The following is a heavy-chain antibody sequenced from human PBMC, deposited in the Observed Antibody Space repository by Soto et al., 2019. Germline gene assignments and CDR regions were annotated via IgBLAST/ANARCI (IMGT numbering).Heavy chain of an antibody. CDR2: IWYDGSKV. Sequence: QVQLVESGGGVVQPGRSLRLSCVASRFTFSSYGMHWVRQAPGKGLEWVAVIWYDGSKVYYADSVKGRFTISRDNSRNALALQMNSLRTEDTAVYYGARTGGSTAYGLDVWGQGTTVTVSS. J-gene: IGHJ6*02. CDR3: ARTGGSTAYGLDV. D-gene: IGHD2-15*01. V-gene: IGHV3-33*01. CDR1: RFTFSSYG.